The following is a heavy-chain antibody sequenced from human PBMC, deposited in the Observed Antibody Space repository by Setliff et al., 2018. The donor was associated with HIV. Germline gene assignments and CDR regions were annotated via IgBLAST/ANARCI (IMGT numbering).Heavy chain of an antibody. CDR1: GGSFSDNY. V-gene: IGHV4-34*01. CDR2: INHSGRT. CDR3: ARTKADGYNGVFDS. J-gene: IGHJ4*02. Sequence: SETLSLTCAVYGGSFSDNYWSWIRQSPGKGLEWIGEINHSGRTKYSPSLRSRVSISVDTSKTQFSLKLTSVTAADTAVYYSARTKADGYNGVFDSWGQGTLVTVSS. D-gene: IGHD5-12*01.